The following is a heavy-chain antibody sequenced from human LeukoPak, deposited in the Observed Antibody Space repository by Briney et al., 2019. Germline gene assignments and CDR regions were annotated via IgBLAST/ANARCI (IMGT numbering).Heavy chain of an antibody. V-gene: IGHV3-30*02. CDR2: IRYDGINK. CDR1: GFTFTNYG. J-gene: IGHJ3*02. CDR3: ARDRVYYYEAHDAFDI. D-gene: IGHD3-22*01. Sequence: GGSLRLSCAASGFTFTNYGMHWVRQAPGKGLEWVAFIRYDGINKYYADSVKGRFTISRDNSKNTLYLQMNSLRAEDTAVYYCARDRVYYYEAHDAFDIWGQGTMVTVSS.